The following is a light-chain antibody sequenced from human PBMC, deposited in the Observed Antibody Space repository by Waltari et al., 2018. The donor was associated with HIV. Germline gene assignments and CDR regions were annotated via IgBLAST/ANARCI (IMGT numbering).Light chain of an antibody. J-gene: IGKJ2*01. CDR3: QQSSATPYT. CDR2: IAS. CDR1: QSVGSD. Sequence: DLQMTQSPSTLSASVGDRVTITCRASQSVGSDLNWYQQKSGEAPKLLVYIASSLYTDVPPRFSGSRSGNDFTLTITSLQPEDFATYFCQQSSATPYTFGQGTRLDVK. V-gene: IGKV1-39*01.